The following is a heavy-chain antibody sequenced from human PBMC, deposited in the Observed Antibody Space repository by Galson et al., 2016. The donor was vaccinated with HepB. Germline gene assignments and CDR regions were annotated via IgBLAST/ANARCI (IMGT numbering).Heavy chain of an antibody. J-gene: IGHJ5*02. V-gene: IGHV4-4*02. Sequence: SETLSLTCTVSGDSISSGAWWGWVRQAPGEGLEWIGEIYHGGSTSYNSALASRLTMSVDKSRNPFSLNLRSVTAADTAVYYCARWNLGAAGTGYNWFDPWGQGTLVIVSS. D-gene: IGHD6-13*01. CDR3: ARWNLGAAGTGYNWFDP. CDR1: GDSISSGAW. CDR2: IYHGGST.